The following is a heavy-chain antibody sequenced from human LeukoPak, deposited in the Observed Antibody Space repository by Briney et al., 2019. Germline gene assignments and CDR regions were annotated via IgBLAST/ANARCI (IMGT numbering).Heavy chain of an antibody. J-gene: IGHJ6*03. CDR1: GYTFTSYY. D-gene: IGHD2-2*01. CDR2: INPSGGST. CDR3: AREHSWSRDCSSTSCYPYYYYYYMDV. Sequence: ASVKVSCKASGYTFTSYYMHWVRQAPGQGLEWMGIINPSGGSTSYAQKFQGRVTMTRDTSTSTVYMELSSLRSEDTAVYYCAREHSWSRDCSSTSCYPYYYYYYMDVWGKGTTVTVSS. V-gene: IGHV1-46*01.